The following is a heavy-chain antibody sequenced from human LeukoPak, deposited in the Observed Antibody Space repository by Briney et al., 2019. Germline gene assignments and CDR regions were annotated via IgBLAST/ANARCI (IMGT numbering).Heavy chain of an antibody. Sequence: SETLSLTCTVSGGSISSYYWSWIRQPPGKGLEWIGYIYYSGNTNYHPSLKSRVTISVDTFKNQFSLKLSSVTAADTAVYYCARRNYYDTSGYQFDYWGQGTLVTVSS. CDR3: ARRNYYDTSGYQFDY. J-gene: IGHJ4*02. CDR1: GGSISSYY. CDR2: IYYSGNT. V-gene: IGHV4-59*08. D-gene: IGHD3-22*01.